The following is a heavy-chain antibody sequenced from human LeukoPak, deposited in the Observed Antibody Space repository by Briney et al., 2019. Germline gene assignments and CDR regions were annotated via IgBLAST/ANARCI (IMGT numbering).Heavy chain of an antibody. V-gene: IGHV1-18*01. CDR3: ARDSFSYCSGGSCYSDLVY. D-gene: IGHD2-15*01. Sequence: ASVKVSCKASGYTFTSYGISWVRQAPGQGLEWMGWISAYNGNTNYAQKLQGRVTMTTDTSTSTAYMELRSLRSDDTAVYYCARDSFSYCSGGSCYSDLVYWGQGTLVTVSS. CDR1: GYTFTSYG. J-gene: IGHJ4*02. CDR2: ISAYNGNT.